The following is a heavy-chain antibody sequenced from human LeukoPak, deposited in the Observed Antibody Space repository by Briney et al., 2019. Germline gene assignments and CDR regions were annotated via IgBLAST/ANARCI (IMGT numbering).Heavy chain of an antibody. V-gene: IGHV3-21*06. CDR3: ARSDDYGDYLVDY. Sequence: AGGSLRLSCAASGFTFSIYAMNWVRQAPGKGLEWVSTITSHSGYIYYADSVKGRFTTSRDNAQNSLYLQMNSLRDEDTAVYYCARSDDYGDYLVDYWGQGTLVTVSS. CDR2: ITSHSGYI. D-gene: IGHD4-17*01. J-gene: IGHJ4*02. CDR1: GFTFSIYA.